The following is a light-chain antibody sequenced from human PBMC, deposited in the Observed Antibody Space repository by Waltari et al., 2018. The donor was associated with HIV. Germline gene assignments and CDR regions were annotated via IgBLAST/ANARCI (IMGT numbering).Light chain of an antibody. Sequence: QSVVTHEPSFSVSPGGTVTLTCGLSSGSVSTSYYPSWYQQTPGQAPRTLIYSTNTRSSGVPDRFSGSILGNKAALTITGAQADDESDYYCVMYMGSGPWVFGGGTKLTVL. J-gene: IGLJ3*02. CDR1: SGSVSTSYY. CDR3: VMYMGSGPWV. CDR2: STN. V-gene: IGLV8-61*01.